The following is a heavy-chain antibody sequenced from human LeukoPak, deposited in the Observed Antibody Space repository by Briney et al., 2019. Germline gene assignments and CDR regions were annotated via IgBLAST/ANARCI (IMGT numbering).Heavy chain of an antibody. CDR1: GFTFSSYS. Sequence: GGSLRLSCAASGFTFSSYSMNWVRQAPGKGLEWVSSISSSSSYIYYADSVKGRLTISRDNAKNSLYLQMNSLRAEDTAVYYCARVDSDAFDIWGQGTMVTVSS. J-gene: IGHJ3*02. V-gene: IGHV3-21*01. CDR3: ARVDSDAFDI. CDR2: ISSSSSYI. D-gene: IGHD2-2*03.